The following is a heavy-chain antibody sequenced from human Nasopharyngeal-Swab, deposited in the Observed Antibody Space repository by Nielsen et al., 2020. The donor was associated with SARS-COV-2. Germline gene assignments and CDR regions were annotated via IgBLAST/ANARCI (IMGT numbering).Heavy chain of an antibody. CDR1: GFTFSGSA. V-gene: IGHV3-73*01. Sequence: RGSLRLSCAASGFTFSGSAMHWVRQASGKGLEWVGRIRSKANSYATAYAASVKGRFTISRDDSKNTAYLQMNSLKTEDTAVYYCTKSNDYGDYGYDPWGQGTLVTVSS. CDR3: TKSNDYGDYGYDP. CDR2: IRSKANSYAT. J-gene: IGHJ5*02. D-gene: IGHD4-17*01.